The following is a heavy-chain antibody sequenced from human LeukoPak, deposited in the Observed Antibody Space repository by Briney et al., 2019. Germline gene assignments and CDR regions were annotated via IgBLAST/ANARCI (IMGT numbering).Heavy chain of an antibody. CDR1: GGSFSGYY. CDR2: INHSGST. D-gene: IGHD3-22*01. Sequence: SETPSLTCAVYGGSFSGYYWSWIRQPPGKGLEWIGEINHSGSTNYNPSLKSRVTISVDTSKNQFSLKLSSVTAADTAVYYCAGGNSSGYSPGFFWGQGTLVTVCS. J-gene: IGHJ4*02. CDR3: AGGNSSGYSPGFF. V-gene: IGHV4-34*01.